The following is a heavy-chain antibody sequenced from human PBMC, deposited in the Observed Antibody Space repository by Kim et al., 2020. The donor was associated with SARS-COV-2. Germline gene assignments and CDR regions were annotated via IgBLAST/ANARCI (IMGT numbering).Heavy chain of an antibody. CDR2: DGSNT. D-gene: IGHD2-15*01. CDR3: ARGIADS. J-gene: IGHJ5*01. V-gene: IGHV3-74*01. Sequence: DGSNTRYTDSVKGRFTISRDNAKNTLYLQMNSLRPEDTAVYYCARGIADSWGQGTLVTVSS.